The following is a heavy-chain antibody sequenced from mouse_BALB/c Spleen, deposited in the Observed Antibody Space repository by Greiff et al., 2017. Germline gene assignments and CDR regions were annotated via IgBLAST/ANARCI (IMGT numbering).Heavy chain of an antibody. V-gene: IGHV1-14*01. CDR1: GYTFTSYV. Sequence: VQLKESGPELVKPGASVKMSCKASGYTFTSYVMHWVKQKPGQGLEWIGYINPYNDGTKYNEKFKGKATLTSDKSSSTAYMELSSLTSEDSAVYYCARGDGYDGYYAMDYWGQGTSVTVSS. CDR2: INPYNDGT. J-gene: IGHJ4*01. D-gene: IGHD2-2*01. CDR3: ARGDGYDGYYAMDY.